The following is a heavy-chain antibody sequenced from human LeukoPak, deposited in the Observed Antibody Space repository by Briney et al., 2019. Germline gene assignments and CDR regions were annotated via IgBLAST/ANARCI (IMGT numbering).Heavy chain of an antibody. Sequence: TGGSLRLSCAASGFTFSSYCMSWVRQAPGKGLEWVANIMQDGNDKYYVDSVKGRFTISRDNAKNSLYLQLNSLRVEDTAVYYCAELGITMIGGVWAKGTTVTISS. CDR1: GFTFSSYC. D-gene: IGHD3-10*02. V-gene: IGHV3-7*01. CDR3: AELGITMIGGV. CDR2: IMQDGNDK. J-gene: IGHJ6*04.